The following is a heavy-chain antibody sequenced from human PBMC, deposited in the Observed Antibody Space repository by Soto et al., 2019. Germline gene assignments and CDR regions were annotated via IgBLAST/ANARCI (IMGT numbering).Heavy chain of an antibody. CDR2: IYYSGST. CDR3: ARDRIAAAGSDY. Sequence: QVQLQESGPGLVKPSETLSLTCTVSGGSVSSGSYYWSWIRQPPGKGLEWIGYIYYSGSTNYNPSLKRRVTISVDTSKNQFSLKLSSVTAADTAVYYCARDRIAAAGSDYWGQGTLVTVSS. D-gene: IGHD6-13*01. V-gene: IGHV4-61*01. J-gene: IGHJ4*02. CDR1: GGSVSSGSYY.